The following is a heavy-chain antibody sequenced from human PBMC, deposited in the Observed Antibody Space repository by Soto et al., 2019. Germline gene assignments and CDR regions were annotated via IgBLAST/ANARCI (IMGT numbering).Heavy chain of an antibody. J-gene: IGHJ4*02. CDR3: AKWSVWVIVVVPRAFYEF. Sequence: PGESLRLSWAASGCIFSSDAMSWGRLAPGKGLEWVSAISGSGGSTYYADSVKGRFTISRDNSKNTLYLQMNSLRAEDTAVYYCAKWSVWVIVVVPRAFYEFWSQGTLVIVSS. CDR1: GCIFSSDA. CDR2: ISGSGGST. V-gene: IGHV3-23*01. D-gene: IGHD2-2*01.